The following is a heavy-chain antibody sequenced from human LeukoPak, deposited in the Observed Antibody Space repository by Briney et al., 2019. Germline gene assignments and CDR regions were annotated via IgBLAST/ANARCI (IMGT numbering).Heavy chain of an antibody. CDR3: ARQAGRELRFLEWH. D-gene: IGHD3-3*01. CDR2: IYYSGST. Sequence: SETLSLTCTVSGGSVSSSNYYWGWIRQPPGKGLEWIGSIYYSGSTYYNPSLKSRVTISVDTSKNQFSLKLSSVTAADTAVYYCARQAGRELRFLEWHWGQGTLVTVSS. J-gene: IGHJ4*02. CDR1: GGSVSSSNYY. V-gene: IGHV4-39*01.